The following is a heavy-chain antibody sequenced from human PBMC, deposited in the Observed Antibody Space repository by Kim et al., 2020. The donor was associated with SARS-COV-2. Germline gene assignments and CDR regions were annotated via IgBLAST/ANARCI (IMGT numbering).Heavy chain of an antibody. CDR2: INHSGST. CDR1: GGSFSGYY. D-gene: IGHD3-10*01. Sequence: SETLSLTCAVYGGSFSGYYWSWIRQPPGKGLEWIGEINHSGSTNYNPSLKSRVTISVDTSKNQFSLKLSSVTAADTAVYYCARGIVLWFGKVYYYYGMDV. CDR3: ARGIVLWFGKVYYYYGMDV. J-gene: IGHJ6*01. V-gene: IGHV4-34*01.